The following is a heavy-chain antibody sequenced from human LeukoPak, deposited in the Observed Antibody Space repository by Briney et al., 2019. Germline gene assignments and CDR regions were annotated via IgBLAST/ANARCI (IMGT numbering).Heavy chain of an antibody. CDR1: GFTFSSYS. J-gene: IGHJ4*02. V-gene: IGHV3-21*01. D-gene: IGHD6-19*01. Sequence: PGGSLRLSCAASGFTFSSYSMNWVRQAPGKGLEWVSSISSSSSYIYYADSVKGRFTISRDNAKNSLYLRMNSLRAEDTAVYYCASWIAVAGKGDYWGQGTLVTVSS. CDR2: ISSSSSYI. CDR3: ASWIAVAGKGDY.